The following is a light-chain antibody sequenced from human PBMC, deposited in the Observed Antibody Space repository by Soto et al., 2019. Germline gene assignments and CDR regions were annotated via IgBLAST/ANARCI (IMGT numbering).Light chain of an antibody. Sequence: DIQMTQSPSSLSASVGDRVTITCRASQSISSYLNWYHQKPGKAPKLLIYAASSLQSGVPSRFSGSGSGTDFTLTIRSLQPEDFATYYCQQSYSTPRTFGQGTKVDIK. CDR1: QSISSY. CDR2: AAS. J-gene: IGKJ1*01. CDR3: QQSYSTPRT. V-gene: IGKV1-39*01.